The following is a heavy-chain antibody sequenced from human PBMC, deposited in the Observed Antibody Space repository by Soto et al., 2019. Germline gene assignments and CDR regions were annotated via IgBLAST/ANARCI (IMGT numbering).Heavy chain of an antibody. D-gene: IGHD1-26*01. V-gene: IGHV1-69*05. CDR1: GGTFSSYA. Sequence: QVQLVQSGAEVKKPGSSVKVSCKASGGTFSSYAISWVRQAPGQGLEWMGGIIPIFGTATSAQKFQGRVTIPXXDXTXXAHMELSSLRSADTAVYYCAGDLAHPGGKVWYFDLWGRGTLVTVSS. CDR3: AGDLAHPGGKVWYFDL. CDR2: IIPIFGTA. J-gene: IGHJ2*01.